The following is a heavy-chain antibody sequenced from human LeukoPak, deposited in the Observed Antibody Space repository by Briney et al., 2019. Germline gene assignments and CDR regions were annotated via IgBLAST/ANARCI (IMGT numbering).Heavy chain of an antibody. Sequence: ASVKVSCKASGYTFSGHYMHWVRQAPGQGLEWMGWIKPSSGPTNYAQKFRGRVTMTRDTSNRTSYMELSRLRSDDTALYYCASCYYDSSGYYYFDYWGQGTLVTVSS. D-gene: IGHD3-22*01. CDR2: IKPSSGPT. CDR1: GYTFSGHY. CDR3: ASCYYDSSGYYYFDY. J-gene: IGHJ4*02. V-gene: IGHV1-2*02.